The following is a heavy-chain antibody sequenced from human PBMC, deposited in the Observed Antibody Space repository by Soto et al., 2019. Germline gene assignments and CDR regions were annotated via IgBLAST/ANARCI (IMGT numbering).Heavy chain of an antibody. CDR3: GKDGGGDCPENACYSGADF. J-gene: IGHJ4*02. V-gene: IGHV3-30*18. CDR2: ISHDGNTH. CDR1: GFTFKFYG. D-gene: IGHD2-21*02. Sequence: VQMVESGGGVVQPGKSLRLSCETSGFTFKFYGMHWVRQAPGKGLECVAVISHDGNTHYYADSVKGRFTISRDNSKNPLYLLMTGLSFEDPFPYYCGKDGGGDCPENACYSGADFWAQGPLSTVSS.